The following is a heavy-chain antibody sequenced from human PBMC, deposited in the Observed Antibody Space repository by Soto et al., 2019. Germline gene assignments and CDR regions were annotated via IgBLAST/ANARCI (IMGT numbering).Heavy chain of an antibody. CDR2: IYYSGST. J-gene: IGHJ6*03. CDR3: AWSYGSGIGYYYYMDV. Sequence: QVQLQESGPGLVKPSETLSLTCTDSGGSISSYYWSWIRQPPGKGLEWIGYIYYSGSTNYNPSLKIRVTISVDTSKNQFSLKLSSVTAADTAVYYCAWSYGSGIGYYYYMDVWGKGTTVTVSS. V-gene: IGHV4-59*01. D-gene: IGHD3-10*01. CDR1: GGSISSYY.